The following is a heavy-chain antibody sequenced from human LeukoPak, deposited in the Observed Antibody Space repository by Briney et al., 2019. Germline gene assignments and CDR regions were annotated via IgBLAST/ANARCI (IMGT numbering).Heavy chain of an antibody. V-gene: IGHV3-48*03. CDR2: ISSSGKSI. D-gene: IGHD5-12*01. CDR3: ARNLYRSLPLFDF. Sequence: GGSLRLSCSASGFTFSSYEMNWVRQAPGKGLEWASYISSSGKSIYYGDSVKGRFTISRDNAKNSLFLQMNSLRVEDTAVYYCARNLYRSLPLFDFWGQGTLVTVSS. CDR1: GFTFSSYE. J-gene: IGHJ4*02.